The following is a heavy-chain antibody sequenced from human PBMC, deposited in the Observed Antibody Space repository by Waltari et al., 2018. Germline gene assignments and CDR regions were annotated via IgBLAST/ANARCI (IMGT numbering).Heavy chain of an antibody. CDR1: GGTFSSYA. J-gene: IGHJ5*02. D-gene: IGHD3-9*01. CDR3: AREVPDYDILTGYARNWFDP. V-gene: IGHV1-69*14. CDR2: IIPIFGTA. Sequence: QVQLVQSGAEVKKPGSSVKVSCKASGGTFSSYAISWVRQAPGQVLEWMGGIIPIFGTANYAQKFQGRVTITADKSTSTAYMELSSLRSEDTAVYYCAREVPDYDILTGYARNWFDPWGQGTLVTVSS.